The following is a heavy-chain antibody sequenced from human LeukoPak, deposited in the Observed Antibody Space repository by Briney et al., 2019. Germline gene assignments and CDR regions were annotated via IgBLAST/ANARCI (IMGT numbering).Heavy chain of an antibody. Sequence: PGGSLRLSCAASGFTFSSYSMNWVRQAPGKGLEWVSSISSSSSYIYYADSVKGRFTISRDNAKNSLYLQMNSLRAEDTAVYYCASQNDYSNYVGFVLAGEIDYWGQGTLVTVSS. J-gene: IGHJ4*02. CDR2: ISSSSSYI. D-gene: IGHD4-11*01. CDR3: ASQNDYSNYVGFVLAGEIDY. CDR1: GFTFSSYS. V-gene: IGHV3-21*01.